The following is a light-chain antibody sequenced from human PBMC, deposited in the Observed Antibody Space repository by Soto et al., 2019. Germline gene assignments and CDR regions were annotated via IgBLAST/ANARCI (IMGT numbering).Light chain of an antibody. CDR3: QQYGSSPIT. CDR1: QSVSSN. CDR2: GAS. J-gene: IGKJ5*01. V-gene: IGKV3-20*01. Sequence: MVMTQSPATLSVSPVDGATLSCRASQSVSSNLAWYQQKPGQAPRLLIYGASTRATGIPARFSGSGSGTDFTLTISRLEPEDFAVYYCQQYGSSPITFGQGTRLEI.